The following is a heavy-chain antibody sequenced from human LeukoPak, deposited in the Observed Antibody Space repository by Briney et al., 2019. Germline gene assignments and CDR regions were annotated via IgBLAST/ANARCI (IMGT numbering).Heavy chain of an antibody. V-gene: IGHV4-4*02. J-gene: IGHJ6*03. D-gene: IGHD6-19*01. CDR2: IYHSGST. Sequence: PSETLSLTCAVSGGSISSSNWWSWVRQPPGKGLEWIGEIYHSGSTNYNPSLKGRVTISVDKSKNQFSLKLSSVTAADTAVYYCAREGMISSGWYYYYYMDVWGKGTTVTVSS. CDR1: GGSISSSNW. CDR3: AREGMISSGWYYYYYMDV.